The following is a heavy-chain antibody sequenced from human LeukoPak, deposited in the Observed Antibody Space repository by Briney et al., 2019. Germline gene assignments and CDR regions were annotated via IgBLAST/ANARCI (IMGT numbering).Heavy chain of an antibody. J-gene: IGHJ6*03. D-gene: IGHD3-3*01. Sequence: GASVKVSCKASGGTFSSYAMSWVRQAPGQGLEWMGGINPIFGTANYAQKFQGRVTITADKSTSTDYMELSSLRSEDTAVYYCSSNYDFWSVPPSPTTNCYYYYMDVWGEGTTVTVSS. CDR2: INPIFGTA. CDR3: SSNYDFWSVPPSPTTNCYYYYMDV. CDR1: GGTFSSYA. V-gene: IGHV1-69*06.